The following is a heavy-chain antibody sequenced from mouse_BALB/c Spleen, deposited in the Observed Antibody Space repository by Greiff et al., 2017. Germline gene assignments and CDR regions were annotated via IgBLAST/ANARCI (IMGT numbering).Heavy chain of an antibody. D-gene: IGHD2-1*01. CDR3: ARGGNYGDFDY. Sequence: EVKVEESGPGLVKPSQSLSLTCTVTGYSITSDYAWNWIRQFPGNKLEWMGYISYSGSTSYNPSLKSRISITRDTSKNQFFLQLNSVTTEDTATYYCARGGNYGDFDYWGQGTTLTVSS. V-gene: IGHV3-2*02. CDR1: GYSITSDYA. CDR2: ISYSGST. J-gene: IGHJ2*01.